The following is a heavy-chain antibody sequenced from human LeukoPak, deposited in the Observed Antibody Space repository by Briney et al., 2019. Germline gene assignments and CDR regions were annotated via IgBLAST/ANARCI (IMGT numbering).Heavy chain of an antibody. CDR3: ARAFGDNVSSAPLIDY. CDR1: GFIFSSYG. D-gene: IGHD2-21*02. Sequence: GGSLRLSCAASGFIFSSYGMHWVRQAPGKGLEWVAVIWFDGTKKYSPDSVKGRVTISRDNSKNTLYLQMNSLRVEDTAAYYCARAFGDNVSSAPLIDYWGQGTLVTVSS. V-gene: IGHV3-33*01. CDR2: IWFDGTKK. J-gene: IGHJ4*02.